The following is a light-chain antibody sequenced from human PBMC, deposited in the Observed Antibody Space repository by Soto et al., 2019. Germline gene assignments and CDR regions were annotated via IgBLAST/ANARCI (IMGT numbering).Light chain of an antibody. CDR1: SSDVGGYNH. J-gene: IGLJ3*02. Sequence: QSALTQPASVSGSPGQSITISCTGTSSDVGGYNHVSWYQQHPGKAPKLMIYDVSNRPSGVSNRFSGSKSGNTASLTISGLQAEDEADYYCSSYTSSSTLGFGGGTKVTVL. CDR3: SSYTSSSTLG. CDR2: DVS. V-gene: IGLV2-14*01.